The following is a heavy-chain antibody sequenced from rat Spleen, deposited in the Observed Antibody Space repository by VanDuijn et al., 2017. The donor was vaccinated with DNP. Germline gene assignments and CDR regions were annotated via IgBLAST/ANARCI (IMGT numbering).Heavy chain of an antibody. V-gene: IGHV3-1*01. CDR2: ISYSGST. J-gene: IGHJ2*01. CDR1: GFSITSYY. CDR3: ARWNIGTTTLDY. D-gene: IGHD1-5*01. Sequence: EVQLQESGPGLVKPSQSLSLTCSVTGFSITSYYWGWIRQFPGNKMEWIGHISYSGSTSYHPSLKSRISITRDTSKNQFFLQLTSVTTEDTATYYCARWNIGTTTLDYWGQGVMVTVSS.